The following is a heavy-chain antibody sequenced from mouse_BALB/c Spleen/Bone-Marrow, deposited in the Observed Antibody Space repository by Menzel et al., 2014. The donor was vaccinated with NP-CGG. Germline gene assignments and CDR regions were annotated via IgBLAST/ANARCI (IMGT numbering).Heavy chain of an antibody. CDR3: ARSRYDVGWFAY. CDR1: GFTFSSFG. J-gene: IGHJ3*01. D-gene: IGHD2-14*01. V-gene: IGHV5-17*02. Sequence: EVKLVESGGGLVQPGGSRKLSCAASGFTFSSFGMHWVRQAPEKGLEWVAYIISGSNTIYYADTVKGRFTISRDNPKNTLFLQVTSLRSEDTAMYYCARSRYDVGWFAYWGQGTLVTVSA. CDR2: IISGSNTI.